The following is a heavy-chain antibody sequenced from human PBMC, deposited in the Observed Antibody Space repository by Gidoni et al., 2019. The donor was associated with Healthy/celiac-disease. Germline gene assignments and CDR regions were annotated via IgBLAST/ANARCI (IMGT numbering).Heavy chain of an antibody. CDR1: GFTVSSNY. CDR2: IYSGGTT. V-gene: IGHV3-53*02. D-gene: IGHD6-19*01. CDR3: AGHAQSGWYSWYFDL. Sequence: EVQLVETGGGLIQPGGSLRLSCAASGFTVSSNYMSWVRTEPGKGLEWVSVIYSGGTTYDADSVKGRFTISRDNSKNTLYLQKNSLRAEDTAVYYCAGHAQSGWYSWYFDLWGRGTLVTVSS. J-gene: IGHJ2*01.